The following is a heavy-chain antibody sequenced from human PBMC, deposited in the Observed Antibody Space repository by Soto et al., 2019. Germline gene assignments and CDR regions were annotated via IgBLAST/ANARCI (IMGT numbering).Heavy chain of an antibody. CDR3: ALRSMAVVPEY. CDR1: GDSISSYY. D-gene: IGHD3-22*01. J-gene: IGHJ4*02. Sequence: NPSXTLSLTCAVSGDSISSYYCMWIRQPPGKGLESIGYLYYGRSANYNPSLKSRVTLSVDTSTNQCSLTLRSMTAADTAVYYCALRSMAVVPEYWGQGTLVTSPQ. CDR2: LYYGRSA. V-gene: IGHV4-59*01.